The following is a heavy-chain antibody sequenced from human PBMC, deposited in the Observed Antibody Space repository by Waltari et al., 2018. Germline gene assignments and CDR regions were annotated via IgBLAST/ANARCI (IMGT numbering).Heavy chain of an antibody. CDR3: ARETSEVTTILFDY. Sequence: QVQLVEAGGGVGQPGRSLRLSCAASGLTFSSYAMQWVRQAPGKGLGWVAVISYAGSNQYYADSVKGRFTISRDNSKNPLYLQMTSLMAEDTAVYYCARETSEVTTILFDYWGQGTLVTVSS. CDR1: GLTFSSYA. D-gene: IGHD5-12*01. CDR2: ISYAGSNQ. V-gene: IGHV3-30-3*01. J-gene: IGHJ4*02.